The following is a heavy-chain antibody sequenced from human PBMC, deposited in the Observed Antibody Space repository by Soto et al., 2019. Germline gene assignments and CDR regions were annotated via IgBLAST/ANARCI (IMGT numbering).Heavy chain of an antibody. Sequence: SETLSLTCTVSGASVTSYYWSWIRQTPGKGLEWIGYFYYSGNTQYNPSLKDRVTISVDTSKSQFSLRLTSVTAADTAVYYSEGGKRAYSPSSPLFDKWGRGSLVTVSS. D-gene: IGHD3-16*01. J-gene: IGHJ4*02. CDR3: EGGKRAYSPSSPLFDK. CDR2: FYYSGNT. V-gene: IGHV4-59*08. CDR1: GASVTSYY.